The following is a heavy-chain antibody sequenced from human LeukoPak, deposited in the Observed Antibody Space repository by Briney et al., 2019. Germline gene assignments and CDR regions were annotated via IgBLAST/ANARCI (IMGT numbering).Heavy chain of an antibody. Sequence: ASVKVSCKASVYTFTCYYIHWVRQAPGQGLEWMGWINPNNGATSYAQKFQGRVTMTRDTYISTTYMELSSLRSDDTAVYYCARDFQRYFDDWGQGALVTASS. CDR2: INPNNGAT. CDR3: ARDFQRYFDD. CDR1: VYTFTCYY. V-gene: IGHV1-2*02. J-gene: IGHJ4*02.